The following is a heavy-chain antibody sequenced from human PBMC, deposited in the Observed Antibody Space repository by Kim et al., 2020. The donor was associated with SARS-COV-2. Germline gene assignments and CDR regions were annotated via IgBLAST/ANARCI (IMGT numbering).Heavy chain of an antibody. V-gene: IGHV3-30*18. Sequence: GGSLRLSCAASGFTFSSYGMHWVRQAPGKGLEWVAVISYDGSNKYYADSVKGRFTISRDNSKNTLYLQMNSLRAEDTAVYYCAKDPGAVVVVAASTNFD. D-gene: IGHD2-15*01. J-gene: IGHJ4*01. CDR1: GFTFSSYG. CDR3: AKDPGAVVVVAASTNFD. CDR2: ISYDGSNK.